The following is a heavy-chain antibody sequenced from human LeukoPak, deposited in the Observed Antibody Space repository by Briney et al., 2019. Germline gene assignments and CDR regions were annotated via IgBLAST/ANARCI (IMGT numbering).Heavy chain of an antibody. J-gene: IGHJ4*02. CDR2: IKHNGDEL. D-gene: IGHD3-16*01. Sequence: PGGSLRLSCAASGFTFISYWMTWVRQAPGKGLEWVANIKHNGDELNYVDSVEDRFTISRDNAKNSLYLHMTGLRAEDTAVYYCARELRTFDSWGQGTLVTVSS. CDR3: ARELRTFDS. CDR1: GFTFISYW. V-gene: IGHV3-7*01.